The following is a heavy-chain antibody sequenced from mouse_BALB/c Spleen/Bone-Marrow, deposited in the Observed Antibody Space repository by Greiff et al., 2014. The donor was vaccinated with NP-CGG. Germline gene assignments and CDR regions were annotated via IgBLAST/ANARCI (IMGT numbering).Heavy chain of an antibody. CDR3: VKSGGAY. Sequence: VQLKQSGPELVKPGASVKMSCKASGYTFTDYFMHWVKQRHGQGLEWIGYIYPYNGGTGFNEKFKSKATLTVDNSSSTAYMQLPTLASEVSAFYRGVKSGGAYWGQGTLVTVSA. CDR1: GYTFTDYF. J-gene: IGHJ3*01. CDR2: IYPYNGGT. V-gene: IGHV1-34*01.